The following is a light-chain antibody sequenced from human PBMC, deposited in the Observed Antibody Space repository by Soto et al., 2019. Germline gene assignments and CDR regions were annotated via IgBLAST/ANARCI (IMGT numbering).Light chain of an antibody. CDR2: DAS. V-gene: IGKV1-5*01. Sequence: GDRVTITCGASQSISSWLAWYQQKPGKAPKLLIYDASALPRGVPSRFSGSGSGTKFTLTIASLQPDDYATYYCQQYETFSGTFGPGTKVDIK. CDR3: QQYETFSGT. J-gene: IGKJ1*01. CDR1: QSISSW.